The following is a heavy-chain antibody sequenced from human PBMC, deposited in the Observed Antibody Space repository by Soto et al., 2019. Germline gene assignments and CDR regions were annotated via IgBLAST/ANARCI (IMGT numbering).Heavy chain of an antibody. J-gene: IGHJ4*02. CDR1: GISLRTSGLG. CDR2: IYWDDDK. V-gene: IGHV2-5*02. D-gene: IGHD2-15*01. Sequence: GPALENPTQTLTLTCSVCGISLRTSGLGVGWIRQPPGKALEWLALIYWDDDKRYSPSLETRLTITKDTSKNQVVLTMTNMDPVDTATYFCAHSIAPRLFDYWGQGTLVTVSS. CDR3: AHSIAPRLFDY.